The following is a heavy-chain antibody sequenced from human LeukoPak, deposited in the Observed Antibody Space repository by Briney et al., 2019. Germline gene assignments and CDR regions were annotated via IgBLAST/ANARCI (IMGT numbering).Heavy chain of an antibody. D-gene: IGHD2-15*01. CDR1: GYSFTGYW. J-gene: IGHJ6*03. V-gene: IGHV5-51*01. CDR2: IYPGDSDT. CDR3: ARRASSFYYYMDV. Sequence: GESLKISCKGSGYSFTGYWIGWVRPMPGKGLEWMGIIYPGDSDTRYSPSFQGQVTISADKSISTAYLQWSSLKASDTAMYYCARRASSFYYYMDVWGKGTTVTDSS.